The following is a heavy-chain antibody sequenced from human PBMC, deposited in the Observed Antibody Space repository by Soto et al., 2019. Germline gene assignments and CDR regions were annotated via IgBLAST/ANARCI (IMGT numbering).Heavy chain of an antibody. CDR2: IYHSGST. D-gene: IGHD5-18*01. J-gene: IGHJ4*02. Sequence: PSETLSLTCAVSGGSISSGGYSWRWIRQPPGKGLEWIGYIYHSGSTYIYHSGSTYYNPSLNSRVTISGDRAKNQFSLTLSSVTAADTAVYYCARGRIQLWYPFDYWGQGTLVTVSS. V-gene: IGHV4-30-2*01. CDR3: ARGRIQLWYPFDY. CDR1: GGSISSGGYS.